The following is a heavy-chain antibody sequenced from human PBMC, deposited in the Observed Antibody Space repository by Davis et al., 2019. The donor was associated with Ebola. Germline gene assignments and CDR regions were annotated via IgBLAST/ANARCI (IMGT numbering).Heavy chain of an antibody. J-gene: IGHJ4*02. CDR1: GYTFTGYY. CDR3: ASSARYYYDSSGYYLLEY. Sequence: ASVKVSCKASGYTFTGYYMHWVRQAPGQGLEWMGRINPNSGGTNYAQKFQGRVTMTRDTSISTAYMALSRLRSDDTAVYYCASSARYYYDSSGYYLLEYWGQGTLVTVSS. D-gene: IGHD3-22*01. V-gene: IGHV1-2*06. CDR2: INPNSGGT.